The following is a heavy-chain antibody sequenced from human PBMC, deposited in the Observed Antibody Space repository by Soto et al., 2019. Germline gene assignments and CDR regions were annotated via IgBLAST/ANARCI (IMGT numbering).Heavy chain of an antibody. CDR3: ATGGYCSSGSCYSR. D-gene: IGHD2-15*01. Sequence: QVQLQESGPGLVKPSETLSLTCTVSAASITTFYWSWIRQSPGKGLEWIGYIYHTGSTNYNPSLKSRVTISVDTSKNQFPLKLTSVTAADTAVYYCATGGYCSSGSCYSRWGQGTLVTVSS. CDR2: IYHTGST. V-gene: IGHV4-4*09. CDR1: AASITTFY. J-gene: IGHJ4*02.